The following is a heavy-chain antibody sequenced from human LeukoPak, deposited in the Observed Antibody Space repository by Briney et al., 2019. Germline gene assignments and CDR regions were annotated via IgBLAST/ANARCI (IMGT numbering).Heavy chain of an antibody. Sequence: PGGSLRLSCAASGFTFSSYGMHWVRQAPGKGLEWVAVIWYDGSNKYYADSVKGRFTISRDNSKNTLYLRMNSLRAEDTAVYYCARDLGPPGIAVAGFFDYWGQGTLVTVSS. CDR1: GFTFSSYG. J-gene: IGHJ4*02. CDR3: ARDLGPPGIAVAGFFDY. D-gene: IGHD6-19*01. CDR2: IWYDGSNK. V-gene: IGHV3-33*01.